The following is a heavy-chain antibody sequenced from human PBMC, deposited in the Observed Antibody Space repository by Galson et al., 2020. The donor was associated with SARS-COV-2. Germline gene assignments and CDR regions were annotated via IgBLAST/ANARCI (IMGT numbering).Heavy chain of an antibody. CDR1: GGSISSTSYY. Sequence: SETLSLTCIVSGGSISSTSYYWAWIRQPPGKGLEWFVSINHSGRTNYNPSVKSRVTISVDTSSNQFSLKMSSVTAADTAVYYCASSWAADWYFDLWGRGTLVTVSS. CDR2: INHSGRT. CDR3: ASSWAADWYFDL. D-gene: IGHD6-25*01. J-gene: IGHJ2*01. V-gene: IGHV4-39*07.